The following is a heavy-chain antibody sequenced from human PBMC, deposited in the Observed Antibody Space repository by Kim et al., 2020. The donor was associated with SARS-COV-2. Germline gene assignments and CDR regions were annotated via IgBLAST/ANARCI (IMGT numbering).Heavy chain of an antibody. Sequence: GGSLRLSCAASGFIFTGNYVTWVRQAPGMALEWVSVIFSGDTAYYADSVKGRFTISRDNSKNTVFLQMNSLRAEDTAIYYCARDECGGGSSYYFDSWGQGTLVTVSS. CDR3: ARDECGGGSSYYFDS. D-gene: IGHD2-15*01. CDR1: GFIFTGNY. CDR2: IFSGDTA. V-gene: IGHV3-53*01. J-gene: IGHJ4*02.